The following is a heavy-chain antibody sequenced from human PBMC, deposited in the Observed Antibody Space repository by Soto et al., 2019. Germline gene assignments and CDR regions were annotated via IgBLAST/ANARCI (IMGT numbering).Heavy chain of an antibody. D-gene: IGHD2-8*02. J-gene: IGHJ1*01. CDR1: GFTFSSYA. CDR2: ISYDGSNK. Sequence: QVQLVESGGGVVQPGRSLRLSCAASGFTFSSYAMHWVRQAPGKGLEWVAVISYDGSNKYYADSVKGRFTISRDNSKNTLYLQMISRRAADSAVYCCARGGGAVYWVDPESIRSEYFQHCVQGTLVTVSS. CDR3: ARGGGAVYWVDPESIRSEYFQH. V-gene: IGHV3-30-3*01.